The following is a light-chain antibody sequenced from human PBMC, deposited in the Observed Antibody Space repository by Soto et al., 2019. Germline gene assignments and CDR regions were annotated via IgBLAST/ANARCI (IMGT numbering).Light chain of an antibody. CDR2: DVT. J-gene: IGLJ2*01. V-gene: IGLV2-14*03. Sequence: QSALTQPASVSGSPGQSITISCTGTNNDVGYNNYVSWYQQHPGKAPKLMIYDVTYRPAGVTNRFSGSKSGRTAFLTISGLQAEDEGDYYCSSYTTSSAVVFGGGTKLTVL. CDR1: NNDVGYNNY. CDR3: SSYTTSSAVV.